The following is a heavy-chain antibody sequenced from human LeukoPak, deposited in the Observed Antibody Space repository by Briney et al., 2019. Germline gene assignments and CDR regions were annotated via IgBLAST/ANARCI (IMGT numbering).Heavy chain of an antibody. V-gene: IGHV3-13*01. CDR1: GFTFSSYD. D-gene: IGHD5/OR15-5a*01. CDR2: IGTAGDT. J-gene: IGHJ4*02. Sequence: GGSLRLSCAASGFTFSSYDMHWVRQATGKGLEWVSAIGTAGDTYYPGSVKGRFTISRDNSKNTLFLQLNSLRAEDTAVYYCARDLFYENDYWGQGTLVTVSS. CDR3: ARDLFYENDY.